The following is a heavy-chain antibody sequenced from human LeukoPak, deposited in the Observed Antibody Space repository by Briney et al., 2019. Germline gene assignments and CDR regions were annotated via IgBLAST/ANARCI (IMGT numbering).Heavy chain of an antibody. Sequence: SVKVSCKSSGGTFSSYAISWVRQAPGQGLEWMGRIIPIFGTANYAQKFQGRVTITTDESTSTAYMELSSLRSEDTAVYYCARGGSSGFDYWGQGTLVTVSS. CDR1: GGTFSSYA. CDR3: ARGGSSGFDY. V-gene: IGHV1-69*05. CDR2: IIPIFGTA. J-gene: IGHJ4*02. D-gene: IGHD3-22*01.